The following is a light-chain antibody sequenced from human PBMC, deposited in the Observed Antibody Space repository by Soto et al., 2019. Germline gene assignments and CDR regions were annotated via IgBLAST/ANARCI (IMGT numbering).Light chain of an antibody. CDR3: QQSGTSPLT. CDR1: QSVSNNY. Sequence: EIMLSQSPGTLSLTPGERATLSCRARQSVSNNYLAWYQQKPGQAPRLLIYGASNRATGIPDRFSGSGSATDFTLTISRLEPEDFAVYFCQQSGTSPLTFGGGTMVDIK. CDR2: GAS. V-gene: IGKV3-20*01. J-gene: IGKJ4*01.